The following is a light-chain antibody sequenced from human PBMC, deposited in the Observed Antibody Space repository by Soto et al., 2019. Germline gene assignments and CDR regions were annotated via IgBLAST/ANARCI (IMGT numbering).Light chain of an antibody. CDR1: QTLSNSF. CDR3: QQYGTSEII. J-gene: IGKJ5*01. CDR2: DTS. V-gene: IGKV3-20*01. Sequence: IVFTRSPASLSSFPCGRATLSCNTSQTLSNSFIAWYQQKPGQAPRLLIYDTSSRATGVPDRYSASGSGTDFTLTISRLEPEDFAVFFCQQYGTSEIIFGQGTRLEIK.